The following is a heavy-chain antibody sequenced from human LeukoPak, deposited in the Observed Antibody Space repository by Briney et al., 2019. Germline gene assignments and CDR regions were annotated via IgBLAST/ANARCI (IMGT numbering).Heavy chain of an antibody. CDR2: IKQDGSEK. Sequence: GGSLRLSCAASGFTFSSYWMSWVRQAPGKGLEWMANIKQDGSEKYYVDSVKGRFTISRDNAKNSLYLQMNSLRAEDTAVYFCAREGGAYYDSSGNFDYWGQGTLVTVSS. CDR3: AREGGAYYDSSGNFDY. D-gene: IGHD3-22*01. V-gene: IGHV3-7*01. CDR1: GFTFSSYW. J-gene: IGHJ4*02.